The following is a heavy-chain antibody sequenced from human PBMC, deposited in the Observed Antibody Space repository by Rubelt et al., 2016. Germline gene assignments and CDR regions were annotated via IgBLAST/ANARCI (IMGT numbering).Heavy chain of an antibody. CDR3: ARDVGRWTGTTYYYYGMDV. CDR2: HIPIFGTA. V-gene: IGHV1-69*01. J-gene: IGHJ6*02. D-gene: IGHD1-7*01. Sequence: QVQLVQSGAEVKKPGSSVKVSCKASGGTFSSYAISWVRQAPGQGLEWMGGHIPIFGTANYAQKFQGRVTITADEATGTAYMELSSLRSEDTAVYYCARDVGRWTGTTYYYYGMDVWGQGTTVTVSS. CDR1: GGTFSSYA.